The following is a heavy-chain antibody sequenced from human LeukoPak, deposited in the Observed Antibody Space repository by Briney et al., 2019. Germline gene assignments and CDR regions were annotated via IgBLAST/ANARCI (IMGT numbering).Heavy chain of an antibody. Sequence: SETLSLTCAVYGGSFSGYYWSWIRQPPGKGLEWIGEINHSGSTNYNPSLKSRVTISVDTSKDQFSLKPSSVTAADTAVYYCARDPRTTVTTSYYYYGMDVWGKGTTVTVSS. CDR1: GGSFSGYY. V-gene: IGHV4-34*01. CDR3: ARDPRTTVTTSYYYYGMDV. CDR2: INHSGST. J-gene: IGHJ6*04. D-gene: IGHD4-17*01.